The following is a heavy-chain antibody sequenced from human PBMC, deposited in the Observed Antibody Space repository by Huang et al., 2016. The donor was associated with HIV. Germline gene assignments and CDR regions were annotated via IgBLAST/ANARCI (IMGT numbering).Heavy chain of an antibody. D-gene: IGHD6-19*01. CDR2: RAFDGRNK. CDR1: GFTFRDHP. V-gene: IGHV3-30*14. Sequence: QVQLVESGGGVVQPGRSLRLSCAVSGFTFRDHPMHWVRQAPGKGLEWGAVRAFDGRNKVYADFVRGRFTISRDNSKNILYLQLNSLTPADTSIYYCARDTTTVAGLDFWGQGALVTVSS. J-gene: IGHJ4*02. CDR3: ARDTTTVAGLDF.